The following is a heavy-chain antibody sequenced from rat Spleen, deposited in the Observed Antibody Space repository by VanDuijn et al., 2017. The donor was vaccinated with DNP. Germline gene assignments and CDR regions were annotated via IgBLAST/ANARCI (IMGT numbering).Heavy chain of an antibody. Sequence: EVQLVESGGGLVQPGRSLKLSCAASGFTFSDYNMAWVRQAPKKGLEWVATIIYDGSSTYYRDSVKGRFTISRDNAKSTLYLQMDSLRSEDTATYYCARPLITIATISGFAYWGQGTLVTVSS. CDR2: IIYDGSST. CDR3: ARPLITIATISGFAY. J-gene: IGHJ3*01. D-gene: IGHD1-2*01. V-gene: IGHV5S10*01. CDR1: GFTFSDYN.